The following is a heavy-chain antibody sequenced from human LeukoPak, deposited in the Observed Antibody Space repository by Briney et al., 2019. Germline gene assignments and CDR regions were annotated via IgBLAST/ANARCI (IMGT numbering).Heavy chain of an antibody. CDR1: GFTFSSYA. Sequence: GGSLRLSCAASGFTFSSYAMSWVRRAPGKGLEWVSVIYSSGSTYYADSVKGRFTISRDNSKNTLHLQMNTLRAEDTAVYYCASRIATAGGVDYWGQGTLVAVSS. J-gene: IGHJ4*02. D-gene: IGHD6-13*01. CDR2: IYSSGST. CDR3: ASRIATAGGVDY. V-gene: IGHV3-23*05.